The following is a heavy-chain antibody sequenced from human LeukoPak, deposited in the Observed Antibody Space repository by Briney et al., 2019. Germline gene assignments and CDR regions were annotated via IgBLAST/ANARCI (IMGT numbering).Heavy chain of an antibody. CDR2: IYYSGST. J-gene: IGHJ6*02. D-gene: IGHD3-22*01. V-gene: IGHV4-59*01. CDR3: ARDRSPEGYYDSSHWDYYHGMDV. Sequence: GSLRLSCAASGITFSSYGMNWVRQAPGKGLEWIGYIYYSGSTNYNPSLKSRVTISVDTSKNQFSLNLSSVTAADTAMYYCARDRSPEGYYDSSHWDYYHGMDVWGQGITVTVSS. CDR1: GITFSSYG.